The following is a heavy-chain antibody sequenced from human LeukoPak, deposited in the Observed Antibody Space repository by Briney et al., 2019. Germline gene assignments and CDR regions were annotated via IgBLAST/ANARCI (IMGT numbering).Heavy chain of an antibody. J-gene: IGHJ6*02. CDR3: GRDMEYYDNLPGYHYTLPSLIYGMDV. V-gene: IGHV1-46*01. CDR1: GYTFTSYY. Sequence: ASVKVSCKASGYTFTSYYMHWVRQAPGQGLEWMGIINPSCGSTSYAQKFQGRVTMTRDTSTSTVYMALSSLRSEHTAVYYCGRDMEYYDNLPGYHYTLPSLIYGMDVWGQGTTVSVSS. CDR2: INPSCGST. D-gene: IGHD3-9*01.